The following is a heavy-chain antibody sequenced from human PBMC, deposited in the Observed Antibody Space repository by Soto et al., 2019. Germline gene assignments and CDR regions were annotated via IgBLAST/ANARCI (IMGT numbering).Heavy chain of an antibody. V-gene: IGHV4-59*01. CDR2: MNDFGRT. Sequence: QVQLQESGPGLVKSSETLSLTCTVSGASSSSYYWSWIRQPPGKGLEWIGYMNDFGRTIYNPSLKSRVTISLDTSKNQFSLKLTSVIAADTAVYYCARSFCRDAVRCNWFDPWGRGTLVTVSS. J-gene: IGHJ5*02. D-gene: IGHD2-8*01. CDR1: GASSSSYY. CDR3: ARSFCRDAVRCNWFDP.